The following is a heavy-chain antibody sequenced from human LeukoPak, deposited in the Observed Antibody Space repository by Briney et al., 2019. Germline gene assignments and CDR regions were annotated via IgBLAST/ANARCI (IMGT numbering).Heavy chain of an antibody. V-gene: IGHV4-59*01. Sequence: SETLSLTCTVSGGSISSYYWSWIRQPPGKGLEWIGYIYYSGSTNYNPSLKSRVTISVDTSKNQFSLKLSSVTAADTAVYYCAHEDYGSGSLDYWGQGTLVTVSS. CDR2: IYYSGST. D-gene: IGHD3-10*01. CDR1: GGSISSYY. CDR3: AHEDYGSGSLDY. J-gene: IGHJ4*02.